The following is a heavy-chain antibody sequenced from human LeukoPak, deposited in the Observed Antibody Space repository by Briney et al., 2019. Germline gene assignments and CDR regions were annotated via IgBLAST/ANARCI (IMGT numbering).Heavy chain of an antibody. CDR2: ISGSSSTI. CDR3: ARDQGGGTFDI. V-gene: IGHV3-48*01. Sequence: AGGSLRLSCAASGFTFSNYYMNWVRQAPGKGLEWVSYISGSSSTIYYADSVKGRFPISRDNAKNLLYLQVYSLRAEDTAVYYCARDQGGGTFDIWGQGTMVTVSS. J-gene: IGHJ3*02. D-gene: IGHD3-16*01. CDR1: GFTFSNYY.